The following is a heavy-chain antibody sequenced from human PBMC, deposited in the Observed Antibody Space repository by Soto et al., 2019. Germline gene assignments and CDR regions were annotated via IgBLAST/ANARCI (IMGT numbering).Heavy chain of an antibody. J-gene: IGHJ4*02. V-gene: IGHV3-23*01. D-gene: IGHD2-15*01. CDR2: ISGSGGST. CDR3: AKPQYCGGGSSHFPHFDY. Sequence: GGSLRLSCAASGFTFSRYAMSWVRQAPGKGLEWVSAISGSGGSTYYADSVKGRFTISRDNSKNTLYLQMSSLRAEDTAVYYFAKPQYCGGGSSHFPHFDYWGQGTLVTVSS. CDR1: GFTFSRYA.